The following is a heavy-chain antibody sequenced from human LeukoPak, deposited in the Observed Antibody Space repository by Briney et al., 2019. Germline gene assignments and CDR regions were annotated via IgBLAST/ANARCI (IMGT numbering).Heavy chain of an antibody. J-gene: IGHJ4*02. CDR2: IIPIFGTA. CDR3: ARVDPSQWATFDY. D-gene: IGHD2-8*01. V-gene: IGHV1-69*13. CDR1: GGTFSSYA. Sequence: GASVKVSCKASGGTFSSYAISWVRQAPGQGLEWMGGIIPIFGTANYAQKFQGRVTITADESTSTAYMELSSLRSEDTAVYYCARVDPSQWATFDYWGQGTLVTVSS.